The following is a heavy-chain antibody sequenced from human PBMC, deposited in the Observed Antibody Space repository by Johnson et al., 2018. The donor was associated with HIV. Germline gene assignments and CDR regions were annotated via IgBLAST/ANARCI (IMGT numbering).Heavy chain of an antibody. CDR3: AKDVSLVTMIAEGLAFDI. CDR1: GFTFDDYG. V-gene: IGHV3-9*01. D-gene: IGHD3-22*01. J-gene: IGHJ3*02. Sequence: VQLVESRGVLVQPGGSLRLSCAASGFTFDDYGMSWVRQAPGKGLEWVSGISWNSGSKDYADSVKGRFTISRDNATNSLYLQMNSLRSEDTALYYCAKDVSLVTMIAEGLAFDIWGQGTMVTVSS. CDR2: ISWNSGSK.